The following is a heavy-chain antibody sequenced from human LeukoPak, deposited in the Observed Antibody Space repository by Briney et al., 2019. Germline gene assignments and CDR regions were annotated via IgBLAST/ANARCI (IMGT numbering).Heavy chain of an antibody. V-gene: IGHV3-21*01. CDR2: ISSSSSYI. J-gene: IGHJ4*02. CDR1: GFTFSSYS. Sequence: GGSLRLSCAASGFTFSSYSMNWVRQAPGKGRKWVSSISSSSSYIYYADSVKGRFTISRDNAKNSLYLQMNSLRAEDTAVYYCASAYSGSYYFDYWGQGTLVTVSS. CDR3: ASAYSGSYYFDY. D-gene: IGHD1-26*01.